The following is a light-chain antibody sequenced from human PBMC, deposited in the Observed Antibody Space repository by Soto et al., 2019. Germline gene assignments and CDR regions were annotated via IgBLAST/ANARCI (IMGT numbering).Light chain of an antibody. Sequence: DIQMTQSPSTLSASVGDRVTITCRASQSISSWLAWYQQKPGKAPKLLIYKASSLESGVPSRFSGSGSGTEFPRASGSLQPDDFANYYCHRYGGTFGQGTKGEIK. V-gene: IGKV1-5*03. CDR3: HRYGGT. CDR1: QSISSW. J-gene: IGKJ1*01. CDR2: KAS.